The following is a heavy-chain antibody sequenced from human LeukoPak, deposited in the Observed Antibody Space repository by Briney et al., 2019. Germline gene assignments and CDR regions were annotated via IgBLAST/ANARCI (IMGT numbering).Heavy chain of an antibody. CDR2: IHYSGRT. CDR3: ARPRIGGNWFDP. D-gene: IGHD1-26*01. Sequence: SETLSLTCTVSGGSISSSSYYWGWVRQPPGKGLEWIGSIHYSGRTYYNPSLKSRATISVDTSKNQFSLKLSSVTAADTAVYYCARPRIGGNWFDPWGQGTLVTVSS. CDR1: GGSISSSSYY. J-gene: IGHJ5*02. V-gene: IGHV4-39*01.